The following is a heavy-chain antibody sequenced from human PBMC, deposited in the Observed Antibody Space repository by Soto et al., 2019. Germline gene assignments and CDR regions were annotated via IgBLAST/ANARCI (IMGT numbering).Heavy chain of an antibody. J-gene: IGHJ5*02. CDR3: VRDWNCTTRTCCDCFDP. Sequence: ASVKVSCKSSGYTFTNYGISWVRQAPGQGLEWMGWISTYNGKTYYAQKFQDRITLTTDTSTNTAYMELGSLSSDDTAFYYCVRDWNCTTRTCCDCFDPWGQGTLVTVSS. D-gene: IGHD2-8*01. CDR1: GYTFTNYG. CDR2: ISTYNGKT. V-gene: IGHV1-18*01.